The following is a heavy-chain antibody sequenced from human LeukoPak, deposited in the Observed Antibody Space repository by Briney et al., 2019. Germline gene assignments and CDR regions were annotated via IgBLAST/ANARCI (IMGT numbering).Heavy chain of an antibody. J-gene: IGHJ2*01. CDR1: GGSISSYY. V-gene: IGHV4-4*07. CDR3: ARDRMAATYLGDWYFDL. Sequence: PSETLSLTCTVSGGSISSYYWSWIRQPAGKGLEWIGRIYTSGSTNYNPSLKSRVTMSVDTSKNQFSLKLSSVTAADTAVYYCARDRMAATYLGDWYFDLWGRGTLVTVSS. D-gene: IGHD2-15*01. CDR2: IYTSGST.